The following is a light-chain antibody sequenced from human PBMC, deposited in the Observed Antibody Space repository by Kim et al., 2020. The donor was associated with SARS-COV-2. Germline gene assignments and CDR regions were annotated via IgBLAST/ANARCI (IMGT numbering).Light chain of an antibody. CDR2: DAS. V-gene: IGKV3-20*01. Sequence: SPGERAALSCRASQTVSTSYLAWYQQKPGQAPRLLINDASRRATGIPDRFSGSGSGTDFTLTISRLEPEDFAVYYCQQNASSPTTFGGGTEVDIK. J-gene: IGKJ4*01. CDR1: QTVSTSY. CDR3: QQNASSPTT.